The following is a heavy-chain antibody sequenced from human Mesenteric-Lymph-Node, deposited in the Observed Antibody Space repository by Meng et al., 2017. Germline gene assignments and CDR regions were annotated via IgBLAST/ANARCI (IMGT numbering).Heavy chain of an antibody. J-gene: IGHJ3*02. V-gene: IGHV1-69*08. D-gene: IGHD5-12*01. CDR3: ARVDIVETGDGFDI. CDR2: IVPILGTT. Sequence: QVQLVQSGAEVKKPGSSVKVSCKASGGTFSNFNSYTLNWVRQAPGQGLEWIGRIVPILGTTNFAQKFQGRVTITADKSTSTVYMELSSLRPEDTAVYYCARVDIVETGDGFDIWGQGTMVTVSS. CDR1: GGTFSNFNSYT.